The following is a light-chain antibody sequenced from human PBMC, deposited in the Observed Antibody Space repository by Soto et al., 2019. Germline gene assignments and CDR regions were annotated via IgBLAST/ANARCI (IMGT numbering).Light chain of an antibody. V-gene: IGLV2-8*01. J-gene: IGLJ1*01. Sequence: QSALTQPPSASASPGQSVTISCTGTSSDVGAYNYVSWYKQLPGKAPKLIIYEVSKRPSGVPDRFSGSKSGNTASLTVSGLQAEDEADYYCTSYAGTYSFFYVFGTGTKVTVL. CDR2: EVS. CDR3: TSYAGTYSFFYV. CDR1: SSDVGAYNY.